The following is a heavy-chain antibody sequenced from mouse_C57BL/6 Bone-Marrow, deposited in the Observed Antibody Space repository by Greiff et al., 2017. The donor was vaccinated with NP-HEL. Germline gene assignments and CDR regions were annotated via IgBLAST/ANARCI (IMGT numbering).Heavy chain of an antibody. CDR2: IHPNSGWT. J-gene: IGHJ2*01. Sequence: QVQLQQPGAELVKPGASVKLSCKASGYTFTSYWMHWVKQRPGQGLEWIGMIHPNSGWTNYNEKFKSKATLTVDKPSSTAYMQLSSLTSEDSAVCYCGRKYYFDYWGQGTTLTVSS. CDR3: GRKYYFDY. V-gene: IGHV1-64*01. CDR1: GYTFTSYW.